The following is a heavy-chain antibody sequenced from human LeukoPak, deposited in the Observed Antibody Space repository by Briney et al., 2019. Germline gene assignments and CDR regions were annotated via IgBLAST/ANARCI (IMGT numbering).Heavy chain of an antibody. CDR3: ARDPVSPLYSGSYPPVY. V-gene: IGHV1-46*01. CDR2: INPSGGST. Sequence: GASVKVSCKASGYTFTSYYIHWVRQAPGQGLEWVGIINPSGGSTSYAQKFQGRVTMTRDMSTSTVYMELSSLRSEDTAVYYCARDPVSPLYSGSYPPVYWGQGTLVTVSS. J-gene: IGHJ4*02. CDR1: GYTFTSYY. D-gene: IGHD1-26*01.